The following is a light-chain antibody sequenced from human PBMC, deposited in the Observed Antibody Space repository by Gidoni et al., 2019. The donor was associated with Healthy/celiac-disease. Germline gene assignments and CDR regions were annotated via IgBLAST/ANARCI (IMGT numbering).Light chain of an antibody. CDR1: QSISSW. J-gene: IGKJ2*01. V-gene: IGKV1-5*03. CDR3: QQYNSYSPYT. Sequence: DIQMPQSPSTLSASVGDRVTTTCRASQSISSWLAWYQQKPGKAPKLLIYKASSLESGVPSRFSGSGSGTEFTLTISSLQPDDFATYYCQQYNSYSPYTFGQGTKLEIK. CDR2: KAS.